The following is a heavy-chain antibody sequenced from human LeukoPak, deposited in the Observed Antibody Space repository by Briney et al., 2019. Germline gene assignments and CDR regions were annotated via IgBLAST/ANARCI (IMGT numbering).Heavy chain of an antibody. CDR3: ARGTRRERCLQPGIRAFXI. D-gene: IGHD5-24*01. V-gene: IGHV1-8*01. CDR2: MNPNSGNT. Sequence: ASVKVSCKASGYTFTSYDINWVRRAPGQGLEWMGIMNPNSGNTGYAQKFQGKVTMTRNTSINTAYMELSSLRSEDTAVYYCARGTRRERCLQPGIRAFXIWGQGTMVTVFS. CDR1: GYTFTSYD. J-gene: IGHJ3*02.